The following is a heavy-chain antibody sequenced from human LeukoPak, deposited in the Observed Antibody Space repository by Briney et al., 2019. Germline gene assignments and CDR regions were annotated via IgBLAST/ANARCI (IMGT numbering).Heavy chain of an antibody. CDR2: IKQDGSKK. Sequence: PGGSLRLSCAASEFTFASYWMSWVRQPPGKGLEWVANIKQDGSKKYYVDSLKGRFTIARANAKNSLYLQMNNLSAEDTAIYYGTRVFYYGSRYYYMDVWGKGTTVTISS. CDR3: TRVFYYGSRYYYMDV. CDR1: EFTFASYW. D-gene: IGHD3-10*01. J-gene: IGHJ6*03. V-gene: IGHV3-7*01.